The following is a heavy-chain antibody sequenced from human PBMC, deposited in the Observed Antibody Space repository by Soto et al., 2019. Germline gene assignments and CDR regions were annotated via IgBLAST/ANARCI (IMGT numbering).Heavy chain of an antibody. D-gene: IGHD2-8*01. CDR3: ARVGCTNGVCIGVLYYLDY. Sequence: QVQLVESGGGVVQPGRSLRLSCAASGFTFSSYAMHWVRQAPGKGLEWVAVISYDGSNKYYADSVKGRFTISRDNSKNTLYLQMNSLRAEDTAVYYCARVGCTNGVCIGVLYYLDYWGQGPLVTVSS. V-gene: IGHV3-30-3*01. CDR1: GFTFSSYA. J-gene: IGHJ4*02. CDR2: ISYDGSNK.